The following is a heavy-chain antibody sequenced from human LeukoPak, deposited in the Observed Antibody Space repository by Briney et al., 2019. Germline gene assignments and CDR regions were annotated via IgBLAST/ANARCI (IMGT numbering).Heavy chain of an antibody. V-gene: IGHV4-4*07. D-gene: IGHD3-22*01. J-gene: IGHJ4*02. CDR1: SDSINSYH. CDR3: ARDDSSRDDSGAYRY. CDR2: VHVSGST. Sequence: KASETLSLTCTVSSDSINSYHWAWIRQAAGKRLEWVGRVHVSGSTNYSPSLRSRVAISLDKSKNQFSLRLSSLTVADTAVYYCARDDSSRDDSGAYRYWGQGILVTVSS.